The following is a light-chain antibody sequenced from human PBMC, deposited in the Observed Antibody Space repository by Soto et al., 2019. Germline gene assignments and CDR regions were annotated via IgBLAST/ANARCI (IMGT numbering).Light chain of an antibody. J-gene: IGLJ3*02. Sequence: QSVLTQPPSASGTPGQRVTISCSGSSSNIGSNYVYWYHQLPGTAPKLVIYRNNQRPSGVPDRFSGSKSGTSASLAISGLRSEDEADYYCAAWDDSLTAWVFGGGTKLTVL. CDR3: AAWDDSLTAWV. V-gene: IGLV1-47*01. CDR1: SSNIGSNY. CDR2: RNN.